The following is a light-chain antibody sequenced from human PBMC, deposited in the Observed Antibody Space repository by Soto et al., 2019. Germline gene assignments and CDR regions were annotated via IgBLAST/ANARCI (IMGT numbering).Light chain of an antibody. CDR1: ETVDSF. Sequence: EIVLTQSPATLSLSPGERAALSCRASETVDSFLAWYQQKPGQAPRLLIYDASKRAPGIPARFSGSGSGTDFTLTISSLEPEDFAVYYCQQRKKWPPLSFGGGTRVEIK. J-gene: IGKJ4*01. V-gene: IGKV3-11*01. CDR3: QQRKKWPPLS. CDR2: DAS.